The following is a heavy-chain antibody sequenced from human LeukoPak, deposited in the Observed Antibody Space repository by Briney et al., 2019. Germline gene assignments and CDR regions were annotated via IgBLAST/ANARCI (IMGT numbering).Heavy chain of an antibody. Sequence: GGSLRLSCAASGFTFSDYALNWVRQAPGKGLEWVSAISGSGGSTYYADSVKGRFTISRDNSKNTLYLRVNSLRAEDTAVYYCAKGGRGSGSYNYFDYWGQGTLVTVSS. D-gene: IGHD3-10*01. CDR3: AKGGRGSGSYNYFDY. CDR2: ISGSGGST. J-gene: IGHJ4*02. CDR1: GFTFSDYA. V-gene: IGHV3-23*01.